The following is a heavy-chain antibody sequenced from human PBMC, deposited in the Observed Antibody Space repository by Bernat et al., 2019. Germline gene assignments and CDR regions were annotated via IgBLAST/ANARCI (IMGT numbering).Heavy chain of an antibody. D-gene: IGHD4-17*01. V-gene: IGHV3-23*01. J-gene: IGHJ4*02. Sequence: EVQLLESGGDLEQPGGSLRLSCAASGFTFSTYTMNWVRQAPGKGLEWVSAIRGSGGNTFYADSVKGRFTISRDNSKNTLYLQMNSLRAEDTAVYYCATADIHYGGLLDYWGQGTLVTVSS. CDR1: GFTFSTYT. CDR3: ATADIHYGGLLDY. CDR2: IRGSGGNT.